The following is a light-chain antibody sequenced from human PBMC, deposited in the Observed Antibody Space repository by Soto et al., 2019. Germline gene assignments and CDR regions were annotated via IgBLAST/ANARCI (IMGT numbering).Light chain of an antibody. J-gene: IGLJ7*01. CDR2: EGS. Sequence: QSALTQPASVSGSPGQSITISCTGTSSDVGSYNLVSWYQQHPGKAPELMIYEGSKRPSGVSNRFSGSKSGNTASLTISGLQAEDEADYYCCSYAGSSTFEFGGGTQLTVL. CDR1: SSDVGSYNL. CDR3: CSYAGSSTFE. V-gene: IGLV2-23*03.